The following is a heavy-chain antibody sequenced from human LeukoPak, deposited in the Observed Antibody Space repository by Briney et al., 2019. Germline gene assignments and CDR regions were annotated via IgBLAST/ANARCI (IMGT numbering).Heavy chain of an antibody. Sequence: ASVKVSCKASGYSFTSNYIHWVRQAPGQGLEWMGMIYPRDGSTSYAQKFQGRVTVTRDTSTSTVHVELSGLRSEDTAVYYCARDQEAFDYWGQGTLVTVSS. CDR2: IYPRDGST. CDR1: GYSFTSNY. V-gene: IGHV1-46*01. J-gene: IGHJ4*02. CDR3: ARDQEAFDY.